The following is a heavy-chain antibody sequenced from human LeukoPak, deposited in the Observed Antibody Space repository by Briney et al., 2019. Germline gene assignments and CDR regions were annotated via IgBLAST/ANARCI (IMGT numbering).Heavy chain of an antibody. Sequence: PSETLSLTCTVSGVSISGYYWSWIRQPPGKGLEWIGYIYTSGNTNFNPSLKSRVTISVDTSKNQFSLKLSSVTATDTAVYYCARRSCSSTACWNLLDYWGQGTLVTVSS. D-gene: IGHD2-2*01. CDR1: GVSISGYY. CDR2: IYTSGNT. CDR3: ARRSCSSTACWNLLDY. J-gene: IGHJ4*02. V-gene: IGHV4-4*09.